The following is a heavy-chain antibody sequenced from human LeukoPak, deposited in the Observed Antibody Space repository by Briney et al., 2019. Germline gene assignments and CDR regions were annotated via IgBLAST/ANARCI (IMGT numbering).Heavy chain of an antibody. CDR2: ISWNSGSI. CDR3: AKGGRYYYDSSGYDDY. CDR1: GFTFDDYA. Sequence: GGSLRLSCAASGFTFDDYAMHWVRQAPGKGLEWVSGISWNSGSIGYADSVKGRFTISRDNAKNFLYLQMNSLRAEDTALYYCAKGGRYYYDSSGYDDYWGQGTLVTVSS. D-gene: IGHD3-22*01. J-gene: IGHJ4*02. V-gene: IGHV3-9*01.